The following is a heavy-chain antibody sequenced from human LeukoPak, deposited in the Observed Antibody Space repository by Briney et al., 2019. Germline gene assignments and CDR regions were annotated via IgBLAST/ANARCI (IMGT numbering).Heavy chain of an antibody. D-gene: IGHD3-10*01. CDR2: IYTSGST. Sequence: SQTLSLTCTVSGGSISSGSYYWSWIRQPAGKGLEWIGRIYTSGSTNYNPSLKSRVTISVDTSKNQFSLKLSSVTAADTAVYYCARDRGMRRYFDYWGQGTLVTVPS. CDR3: ARDRGMRRYFDY. CDR1: GGSISSGSYY. J-gene: IGHJ4*02. V-gene: IGHV4-61*02.